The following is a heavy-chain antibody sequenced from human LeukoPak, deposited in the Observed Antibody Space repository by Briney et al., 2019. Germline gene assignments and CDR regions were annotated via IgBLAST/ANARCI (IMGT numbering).Heavy chain of an antibody. CDR2: IYSGGST. Sequence: PGGSLRLSCAASGFTVSSNYMSWVRQAPGKGLEWVSVIYSGGSTYYADSVEGRFTISRDNSKNTLYLQMNSLRAEDTAVYYCASNWGNETGLHWGQGTLVTVSS. CDR3: ASNWGNETGLH. D-gene: IGHD7-27*01. CDR1: GFTVSSNY. V-gene: IGHV3-53*01. J-gene: IGHJ4*02.